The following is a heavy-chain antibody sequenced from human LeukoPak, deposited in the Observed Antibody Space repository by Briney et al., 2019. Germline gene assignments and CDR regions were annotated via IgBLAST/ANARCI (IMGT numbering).Heavy chain of an antibody. V-gene: IGHV3-11*04. D-gene: IGHD4-17*01. CDR2: ISTSGSTI. CDR1: GFTFSDYY. J-gene: IGHJ4*02. Sequence: GGSLRLSCAASGFTFSDYYMSWIRQAPGKGLEWVSYISTSGSTINYADSVKGRFTISRDNAKNSLYLQMNSLRAEDTAVYYCAREPTTVTTDASFDYWGQGTLVTVSS. CDR3: AREPTTVTTDASFDY.